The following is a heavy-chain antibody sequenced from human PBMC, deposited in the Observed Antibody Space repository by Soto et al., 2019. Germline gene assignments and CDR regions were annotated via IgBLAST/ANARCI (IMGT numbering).Heavy chain of an antibody. Sequence: EVQLVESGGGLVQPGGSLRLSCAASGFTFSSYWMSWVRQAPGKGLEWVANIKQDGSEKYYVDSVKGRFTISRDNAKNSLYLQMNSLRAEDMAVYYCASFYSSSWYRVPYYFDYWGQGTLVTVSS. CDR2: IKQDGSEK. CDR3: ASFYSSSWYRVPYYFDY. V-gene: IGHV3-7*01. CDR1: GFTFSSYW. D-gene: IGHD6-13*01. J-gene: IGHJ4*02.